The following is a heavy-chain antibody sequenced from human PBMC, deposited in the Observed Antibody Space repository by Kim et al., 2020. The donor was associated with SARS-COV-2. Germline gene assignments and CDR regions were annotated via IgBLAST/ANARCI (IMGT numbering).Heavy chain of an antibody. Sequence: GGSLRLSCAASGFTFSSYGMHWVRQAPGKGLEWVAVISYDGSNKYYADSVKGRFTISRDNSKNTLYLQMNSLRAEDTAVYYCAREKVNVVRGVIIPYVDYWGQGALVTVSS. CDR2: ISYDGSNK. D-gene: IGHD3-10*01. CDR3: AREKVNVVRGVIIPYVDY. J-gene: IGHJ4*02. V-gene: IGHV3-33*05. CDR1: GFTFSSYG.